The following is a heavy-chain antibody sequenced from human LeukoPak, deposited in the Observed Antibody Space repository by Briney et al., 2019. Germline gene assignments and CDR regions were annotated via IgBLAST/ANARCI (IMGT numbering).Heavy chain of an antibody. Sequence: SETLSLTCTVSGGSISSYYWSWIRQPPGKGLEWIGYIYYSGSTNYNPSLKSRVTISVDTSKNQFSLKLSSVTAADTAVYYCARARGNTRWGMDVWGQGTTVTVSS. D-gene: IGHD4-23*01. CDR3: ARARGNTRWGMDV. CDR1: GGSISSYY. CDR2: IYYSGST. J-gene: IGHJ6*02. V-gene: IGHV4-59*01.